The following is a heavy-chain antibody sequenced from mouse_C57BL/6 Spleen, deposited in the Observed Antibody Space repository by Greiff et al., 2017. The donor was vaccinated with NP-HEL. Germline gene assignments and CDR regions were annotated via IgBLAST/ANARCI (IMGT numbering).Heavy chain of an antibody. Sequence: VQLQQSGAELVKPGASVKLSCKASGYTFTSYWMHWVKQRPGQGLEWIGMIHPNSGSTNYNEKFKSKATLTVDKSSSTAYMQLSSLTSEDSAVYYCAREANWDRDYYAMDYWGQGTSVTVSS. J-gene: IGHJ4*01. CDR3: AREANWDRDYYAMDY. CDR2: IHPNSGST. CDR1: GYTFTSYW. V-gene: IGHV1-64*01. D-gene: IGHD4-1*02.